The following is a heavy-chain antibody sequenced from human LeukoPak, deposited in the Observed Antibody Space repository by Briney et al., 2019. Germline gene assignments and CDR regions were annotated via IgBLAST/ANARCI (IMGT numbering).Heavy chain of an antibody. Sequence: SETLSLTCTVSGGSISSYYWSWIRQPPGKGLEWIGYIYYSGSTNYNPSLKSRVTISVDTSKNQFSLKLSSVTAADTAVYYCARDLVVGFGEVNWFDPWGQGTLVTVSS. J-gene: IGHJ5*02. V-gene: IGHV4-59*12. CDR3: ARDLVVGFGEVNWFDP. CDR1: GGSISSYY. CDR2: IYYSGST. D-gene: IGHD3-10*01.